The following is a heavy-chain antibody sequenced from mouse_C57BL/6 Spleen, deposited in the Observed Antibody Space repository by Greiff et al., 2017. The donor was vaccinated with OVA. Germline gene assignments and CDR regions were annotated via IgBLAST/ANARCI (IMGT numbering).Heavy chain of an antibody. CDR2: IDPETGGT. Sequence: VQLQQSGAELVRPGASVTLSCKASGYTFPDYEMHWVKQTPVHGLEWIGAIDPETGGTAYNQKFKGKAILTADKSSSTAYMELRSLTSEDSAVYYCTGGTGYWYFDVWGTGTTVTVSS. J-gene: IGHJ1*03. D-gene: IGHD3-3*01. CDR3: TGGTGYWYFDV. V-gene: IGHV1-15*01. CDR1: GYTFPDYE.